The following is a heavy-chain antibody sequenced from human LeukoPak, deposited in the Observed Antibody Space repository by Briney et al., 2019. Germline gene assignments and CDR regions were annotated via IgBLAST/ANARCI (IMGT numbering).Heavy chain of an antibody. Sequence: SETLSLTCTVSGGSISSVRHYWTWIRQLPGQGLECIVYIFYSGSTYYNPSIKSRVNISVNTSKNQFSLKINSVTAADTGVYYCASRSPPGETGYFDYWGQGTLVTVSS. CDR3: ASRSPPGETGYFDY. CDR1: GGSISSVRHY. V-gene: IGHV4-31*03. D-gene: IGHD2-21*01. CDR2: IFYSGST. J-gene: IGHJ4*02.